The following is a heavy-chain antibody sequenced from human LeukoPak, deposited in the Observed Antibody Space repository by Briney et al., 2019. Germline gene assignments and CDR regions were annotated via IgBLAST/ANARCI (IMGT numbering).Heavy chain of an antibody. CDR1: GFTFSNAW. Sequence: GGSLRPSCAASGFTFSNAWMSWVRQAPGKGLEWVGRIKSKTDGGTTDYAAPVKGRFTISRDDSKNTLYLQMNSLKTEDTAVYYCTTDFDEGWGYDILTGYSNFDYWGQGTLVTVSS. CDR2: IKSKTDGGTT. J-gene: IGHJ4*02. V-gene: IGHV3-15*01. D-gene: IGHD3-9*01. CDR3: TTDFDEGWGYDILTGYSNFDY.